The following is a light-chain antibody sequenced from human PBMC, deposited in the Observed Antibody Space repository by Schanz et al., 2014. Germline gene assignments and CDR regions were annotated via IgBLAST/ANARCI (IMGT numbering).Light chain of an antibody. Sequence: ETVMTQSPATLSVSPGDRATLSCRASQSVGSNLAWYQQKPGQAPRLLIYGASTRATGIPARFSGSGSGTEFTLTISSLQSEDFAVYYCQQYNNWPPWTFGQGTKVEIK. CDR3: QQYNNWPPWT. V-gene: IGKV3-15*01. J-gene: IGKJ1*01. CDR1: QSVGSN. CDR2: GAS.